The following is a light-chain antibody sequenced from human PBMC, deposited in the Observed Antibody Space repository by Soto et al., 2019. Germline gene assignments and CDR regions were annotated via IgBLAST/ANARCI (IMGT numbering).Light chain of an antibody. J-gene: IGKJ1*01. CDR3: QQYDSSPWT. CDR2: GAS. V-gene: IGKV3-20*01. Sequence: EIILTQSPDTLSLSPGERATLSCRASQTVSSNYLAWCQQRPGQAPRLLIYGASTRAAGIPDRFSGSGSGTDFTLTITRLEPEDFAVYHCQQYDSSPWTFGQGTKVDI. CDR1: QTVSSNY.